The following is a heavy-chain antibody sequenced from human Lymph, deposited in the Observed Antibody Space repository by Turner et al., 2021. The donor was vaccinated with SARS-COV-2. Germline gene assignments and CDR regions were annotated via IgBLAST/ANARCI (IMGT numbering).Heavy chain of an antibody. V-gene: IGHV3-9*01. CDR2: ISWNSGSI. J-gene: IGHJ6*02. CDR3: AKGRRFGKDV. CDR1: GFTFDEYV. Sequence: EVQLVESGGGLVQPGRSLRLSCAASGFTFDEYVMHWVRQAPGKGLEWVSGISWNSGSIGYADSVKGRFTISRDNAKNSLYLQMNSLRAEDTALYYCAKGRRFGKDVWGQGTTVTVSS.